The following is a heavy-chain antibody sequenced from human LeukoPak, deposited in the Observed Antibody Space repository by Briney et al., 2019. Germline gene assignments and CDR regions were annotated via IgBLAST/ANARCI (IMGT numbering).Heavy chain of an antibody. CDR1: GYTFTNYD. D-gene: IGHD4-23*01. CDR2: MNPNSGNT. Sequence: ASVKVSCKASGYTFTNYDINWVRQPTGQGLEWMGWMNPNSGNTGYAQKFQGRVTISRNTSTSTAHMELSSLRSDDTAVYYCTRESGMVTRAFDIWGQGTMVTVSS. J-gene: IGHJ3*02. V-gene: IGHV1-8*03. CDR3: TRESGMVTRAFDI.